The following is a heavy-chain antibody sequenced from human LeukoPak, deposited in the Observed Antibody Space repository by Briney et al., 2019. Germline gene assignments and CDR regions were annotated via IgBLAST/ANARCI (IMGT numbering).Heavy chain of an antibody. CDR3: ARDTYYDFWSGYSAALY. D-gene: IGHD3-3*01. V-gene: IGHV1-46*01. Sequence: ASVKGSCKASVDTFTSYYMHWVRQAPGQGLEWMGIINPSGGSTSYAQKFQGRVTMTRDTSTSTVYMELSSLRSEDTAVYYCARDTYYDFWSGYSAALYWGQGTLVTVS. CDR1: VDTFTSYY. CDR2: INPSGGST. J-gene: IGHJ4*02.